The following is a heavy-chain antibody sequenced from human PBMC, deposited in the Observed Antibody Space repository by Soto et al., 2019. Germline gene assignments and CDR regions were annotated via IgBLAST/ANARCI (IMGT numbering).Heavy chain of an antibody. Sequence: GGSLRLSCAASGFTFSNYAMNWVRQAPGKGLEWVSAISGSGGSTYYADSVEGRFTISRDNSKNTLYLQMNSLRAEDTAVYYCAKDSVDYYDSSGYFYFQHWGQGTLVTVSS. CDR2: ISGSGGST. CDR1: GFTFSNYA. J-gene: IGHJ1*01. V-gene: IGHV3-23*01. CDR3: AKDSVDYYDSSGYFYFQH. D-gene: IGHD3-22*01.